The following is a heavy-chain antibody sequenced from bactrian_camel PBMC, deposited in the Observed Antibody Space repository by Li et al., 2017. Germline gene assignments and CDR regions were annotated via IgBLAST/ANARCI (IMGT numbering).Heavy chain of an antibody. CDR1: GFTLNYSC. V-gene: IGHV3S6*01. CDR2: IHTGTWEI. Sequence: HVQLVESGGGSVEAGGSLRLSCTASGFTLNYSCMGWFRQAPGKEREGVVGIHTGTWEIYKVDSVKSRFTISRDNAKNTVYLQMNRLLPNDTAMYYCAAGWYHGDWVQTGSMYKYWGHGTQVTVS. J-gene: IGHJ4*01. CDR3: AAGWYHGDWVQTGSMYKY. D-gene: IGHD3*01.